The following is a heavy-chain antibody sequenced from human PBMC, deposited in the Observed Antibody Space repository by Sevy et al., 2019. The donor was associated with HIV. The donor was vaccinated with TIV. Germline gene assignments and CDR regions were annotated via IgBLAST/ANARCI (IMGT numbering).Heavy chain of an antibody. V-gene: IGHV1-18*01. Sequence: ASVKVSCKASGYTFTSYGISWVRQAPGQGLEWMGWISAYNGNTNYAQKLQGRVTMTTDTSTSTAYMELRGLTSDDTAVYYGARDHYTTGVAFDIWGQGTMVTVSS. D-gene: IGHD3-3*01. J-gene: IGHJ3*02. CDR3: ARDHYTTGVAFDI. CDR2: ISAYNGNT. CDR1: GYTFTSYG.